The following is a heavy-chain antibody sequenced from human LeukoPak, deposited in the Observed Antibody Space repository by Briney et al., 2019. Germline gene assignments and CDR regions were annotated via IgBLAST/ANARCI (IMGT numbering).Heavy chain of an antibody. CDR1: GYTFTGCY. Sequence: ASGKVCCKASGYTFTGCYMYLGRQAPGQGHEWMGVFNPSSGSTSHAQKFQGRDTTHRDTSTSTVYIELSRLRSEVTAVYYCARGSDVRRHIAVAGSLYFQHWGHGTLVTVSS. CDR2: FNPSSGST. V-gene: IGHV1-46*01. J-gene: IGHJ1*01. CDR3: ARGSDVRRHIAVAGSLYFQH. D-gene: IGHD6-19*01.